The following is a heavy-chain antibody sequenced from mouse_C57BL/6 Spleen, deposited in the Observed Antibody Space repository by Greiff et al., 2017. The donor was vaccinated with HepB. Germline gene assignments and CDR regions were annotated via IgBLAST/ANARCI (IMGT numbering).Heavy chain of an antibody. D-gene: IGHD1-1*01. CDR2: IDPSDSET. CDR1: GYTFNSYW. V-gene: IGHV1-52*01. J-gene: IGHJ4*01. CDR3: ARGITTVVAHYYAMDY. Sequence: QVQLQQPGAELVRPGSSVKLSCKASGYTFNSYWMHWVKQRPIQGLEWIGNIDPSDSETHYNQKFKDKATLTVDKSSSTAYMQLSSLTSEDSAVYYCARGITTVVAHYYAMDYWGQGTSVTVSS.